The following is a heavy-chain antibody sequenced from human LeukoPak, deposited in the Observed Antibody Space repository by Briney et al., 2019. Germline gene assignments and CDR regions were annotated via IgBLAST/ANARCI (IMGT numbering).Heavy chain of an antibody. CDR1: GYSIGSDFY. D-gene: IGHD2-21*01. CDR3: ARHSVASPSDA. J-gene: IGHJ5*02. CDR2: IYRSGNT. Sequence: PSETLSLTCIVSGYSIGSDFYWGWIRQPPGKELEWIASIYRSGNTYSNSSLKSRVRMSIDTSKNHFSLRLTSVTAADTAVYYCARHSVASPSDAWGPGTLVTVSS. V-gene: IGHV4-38-2*02.